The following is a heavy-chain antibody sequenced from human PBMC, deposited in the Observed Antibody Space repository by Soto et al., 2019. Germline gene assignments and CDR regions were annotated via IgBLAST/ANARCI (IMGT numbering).Heavy chain of an antibody. CDR2: IMPVFGRP. V-gene: IGHV1-69*13. D-gene: IGHD3-22*01. J-gene: IGHJ4*02. CDR1: GGTFSKNT. CDR3: ARQFDYDTSGYYYAY. Sequence: SVKVSCKASGGTFSKNTISWVRQAPGQGLEWMGGIMPVFGRPNYAQKFQGRVTITADEYTRTAYMELSRLKSDDTAVYYCARQFDYDTSGYYYAYWGQGTQVTV.